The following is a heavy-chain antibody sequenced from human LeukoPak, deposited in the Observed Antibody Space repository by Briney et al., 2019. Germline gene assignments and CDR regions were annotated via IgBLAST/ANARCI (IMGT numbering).Heavy chain of an antibody. V-gene: IGHV4-34*01. CDR2: IYYSGST. D-gene: IGHD6-6*01. CDR3: ARSPIRAQLGYNWFDP. Sequence: SETLSLTCAVYGGSSSGYYWSWIRQPPGKGLEWIGSIYYSGSTYYNPSLKSRVTISVDTSKNQFSLKLSSVTAADTAAYYCARSPIRAQLGYNWFDPWGQGTLVTVSS. J-gene: IGHJ5*02. CDR1: GGSSSGYY.